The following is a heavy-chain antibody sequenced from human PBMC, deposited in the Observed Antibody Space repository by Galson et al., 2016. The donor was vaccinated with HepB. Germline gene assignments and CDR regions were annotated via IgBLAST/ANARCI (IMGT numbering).Heavy chain of an antibody. CDR1: GFTISSYG. Sequence: SLRLSCAASGFTISSYGIHWVRQVPGKALEWVALIWHDGSNKFYADSVKGRFTTSRDNAQDSLYLQMDSLRTEDTALYYWAKDILSVEAAGGYFHSWGQGTRVTVSS. CDR3: AKDILSVEAAGGYFHS. V-gene: IGHV3-33*03. D-gene: IGHD6-13*01. CDR2: IWHDGSNK. J-gene: IGHJ4*02.